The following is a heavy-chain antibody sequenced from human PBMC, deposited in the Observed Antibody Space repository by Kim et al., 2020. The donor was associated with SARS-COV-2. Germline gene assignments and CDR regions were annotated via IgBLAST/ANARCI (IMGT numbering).Heavy chain of an antibody. D-gene: IGHD3-16*01. V-gene: IGHV3-64*01. J-gene: IGHJ3*02. CDR3: ARESATMLGHYNAFDN. Sequence: NSVKSRFTISRDNAKEMLYLQMGSLRPEDMGMYYCARESATMLGHYNAFDNWGQGTLITVSS.